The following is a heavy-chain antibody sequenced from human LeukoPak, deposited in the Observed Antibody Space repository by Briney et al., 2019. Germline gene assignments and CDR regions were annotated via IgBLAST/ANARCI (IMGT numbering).Heavy chain of an antibody. J-gene: IGHJ4*02. Sequence: GGSLRLSCAASGFTFSSYWMHWVRQAPGKGLVWVSRINSDGSSTSYADSVKGRFTISRDNAKNTLYLQMNSLRAEDTAVYYCAREDYGGNRFDYWGQGTLVTVSS. V-gene: IGHV3-74*01. CDR2: INSDGSST. CDR3: AREDYGGNRFDY. CDR1: GFTFSSYW. D-gene: IGHD4-23*01.